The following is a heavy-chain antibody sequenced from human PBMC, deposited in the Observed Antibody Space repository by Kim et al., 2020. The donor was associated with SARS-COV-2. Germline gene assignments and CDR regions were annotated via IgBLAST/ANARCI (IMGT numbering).Heavy chain of an antibody. CDR2: I. J-gene: IGHJ4*02. D-gene: IGHD2-21*01. V-gene: IGHV3-48*04. Sequence: IFSADLVRGRFTIATDNAKNSLYLQMNSLRAEDTAVYYCARDLGYSFDYWGQGSLVTVSS. CDR3: ARDLGYSFDY.